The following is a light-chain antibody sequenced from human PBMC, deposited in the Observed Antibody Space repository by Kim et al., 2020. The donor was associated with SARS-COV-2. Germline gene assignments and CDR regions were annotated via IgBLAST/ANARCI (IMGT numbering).Light chain of an antibody. CDR1: QGISNY. CDR3: QKYKSEPWT. J-gene: IGKJ1*01. Sequence: DIQMTQSPSSLSASVGDRVTITCRASQGISNYLAWYQQKPGKVPILLIYNALALQSGVPSRFSGSGSGTDFTLTISSLQPEDVATYYCQKYKSEPWTLGKGTKVDIK. V-gene: IGKV1-27*01. CDR2: NAL.